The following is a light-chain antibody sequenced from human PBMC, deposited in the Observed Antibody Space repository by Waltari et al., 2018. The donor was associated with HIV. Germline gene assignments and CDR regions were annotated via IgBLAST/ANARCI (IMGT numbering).Light chain of an antibody. V-gene: IGKV3-15*01. CDR2: GAS. J-gene: IGKJ4*01. CDR1: QSVSSY. Sequence: EIVLTQSPATLSLSPGERATLSCRASQSVSSYLAWYQQKPGQAPRPLIYGASTRATGIPARFSGSGAGTEFTLTISSLQSEDFAVYYCQQYNDWPLTFGGGTKVEIK. CDR3: QQYNDWPLT.